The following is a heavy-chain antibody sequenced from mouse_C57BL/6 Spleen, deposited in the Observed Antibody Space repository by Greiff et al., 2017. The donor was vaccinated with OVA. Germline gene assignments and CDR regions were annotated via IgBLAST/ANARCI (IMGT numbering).Heavy chain of an antibody. D-gene: IGHD2-2*01. J-gene: IGHJ4*01. Sequence: QVQLQQPGPELVKPGASVKLSCKASGYTFTSYWMHWVKQRPGQGLEWIGNINPSNGGTNYNEKFKSKATLTVDKSSSTAYMQLSSLTSEDSAVYYCARERDGYDENYAMDYWGQGTSVTVSS. CDR3: ARERDGYDENYAMDY. V-gene: IGHV1-53*01. CDR1: GYTFTSYW. CDR2: INPSNGGT.